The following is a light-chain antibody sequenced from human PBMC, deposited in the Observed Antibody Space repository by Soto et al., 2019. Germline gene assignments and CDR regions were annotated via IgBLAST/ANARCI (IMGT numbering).Light chain of an antibody. CDR1: QSVSSSY. J-gene: IGKJ1*01. CDR2: DAS. CDR3: QQFGSSRT. V-gene: IGKV3D-20*01. Sequence: IVLTQSTATLSLSLAERATLSCWASQSVSSSYLAWYQQKPGLAPRLLIYDASSRATGIPDRFSGSGSGTDFTLTISRLEPEDFAVYYCQQFGSSRTFGQGTKVDIK.